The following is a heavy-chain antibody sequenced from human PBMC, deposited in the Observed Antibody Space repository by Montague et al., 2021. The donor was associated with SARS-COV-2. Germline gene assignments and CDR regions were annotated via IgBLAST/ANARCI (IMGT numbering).Heavy chain of an antibody. J-gene: IGHJ4*02. V-gene: IGHV4-39*01. Sequence: SETLSLTCTVSGDSISSSSYNWGWLRQPPGKGLEWIGSVHYSGRPYYXPSLKSRVTIYVDTSKNHLSLKLSSVTAADTAVYYCTIHVHMTLPDPSPGVDYWGQGTLVTVSS. CDR2: VHYSGRP. CDR3: TIHVHMTLPDPSPGVDY. CDR1: GDSISSSSYN. D-gene: IGHD1-1*01.